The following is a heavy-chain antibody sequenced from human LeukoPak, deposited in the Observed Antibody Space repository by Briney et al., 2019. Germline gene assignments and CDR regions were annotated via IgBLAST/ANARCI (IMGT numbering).Heavy chain of an antibody. J-gene: IGHJ1*01. CDR3: ASGKQQLGSKYFQH. CDR1: GGSVSSYY. D-gene: IGHD6-13*01. Sequence: SETLSLTCTVPGGSVSSYYWSWTRQPPGKGLEWIGYIYYSGSTNYNPSLKSRVTISVDTSKNQFSLKLSSVTAADTAVYYCASGKQQLGSKYFQHWGQGTLDTVSS. V-gene: IGHV4-59*02. CDR2: IYYSGST.